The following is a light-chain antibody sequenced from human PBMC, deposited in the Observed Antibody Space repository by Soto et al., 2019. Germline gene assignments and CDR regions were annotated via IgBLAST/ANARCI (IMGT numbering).Light chain of an antibody. CDR1: SSDVCGYNY. V-gene: IGLV2-8*01. Sequence: QSALTQPPSASGSPGQSVTISCTGTSSDVCGYNYVSWYERHPGRAPKLVIYEVTKRPFGVPNRFSGSKSGNTASLTVSGLQAEDEADYYCSSFTGASTIFGTGTKVTVL. CDR2: EVT. J-gene: IGLJ1*01. CDR3: SSFTGASTI.